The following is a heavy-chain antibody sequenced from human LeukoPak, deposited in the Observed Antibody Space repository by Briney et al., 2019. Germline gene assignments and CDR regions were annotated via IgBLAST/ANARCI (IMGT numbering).Heavy chain of an antibody. D-gene: IGHD6-6*01. J-gene: IGHJ4*02. Sequence: SETLSLTCTVSGGSISSNSYYWGWIRQPPGKGLEWIGSIYYSGSTYYNPSLKSRVTISVDTSKNQFSLKLSSVTAADTAVYYCARSITSSSPVFDYWGQGTLVTVSS. CDR1: GGSISSNSYY. CDR2: IYYSGST. V-gene: IGHV4-39*07. CDR3: ARSITSSSPVFDY.